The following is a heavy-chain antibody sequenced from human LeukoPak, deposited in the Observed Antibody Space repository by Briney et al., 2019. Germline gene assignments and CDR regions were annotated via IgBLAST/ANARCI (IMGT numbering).Heavy chain of an antibody. D-gene: IGHD6-13*01. Sequence: GGSLRLSCAASGFTVSTYSMSWVRQAPGKGLEWVAVISYHGRNKYYVDSVKGRFTISRDNSKNTLDLQMNSLRPEDTGVYYCAKTIAAGDAGMDVWGQGTTVTVSS. CDR2: ISYHGRNK. J-gene: IGHJ6*02. CDR3: AKTIAAGDAGMDV. V-gene: IGHV3-30*18. CDR1: GFTVSTYS.